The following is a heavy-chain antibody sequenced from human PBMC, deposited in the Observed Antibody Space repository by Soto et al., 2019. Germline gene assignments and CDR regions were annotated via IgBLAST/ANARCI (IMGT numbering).Heavy chain of an antibody. D-gene: IGHD2-8*01. Sequence: ASVKVSCKASGYTFTSYGISWVRQAPGQGLEWMGWIRAYNGNTNYAQKLQGRLTMTTDTSTTTAYMELRNLRSDDTAVYYCARDPYHVLMVNAPNLYGMDVWGQGTTVTVSS. CDR3: ARDPYHVLMVNAPNLYGMDV. V-gene: IGHV1-18*01. J-gene: IGHJ6*02. CDR1: GYTFTSYG. CDR2: IRAYNGNT.